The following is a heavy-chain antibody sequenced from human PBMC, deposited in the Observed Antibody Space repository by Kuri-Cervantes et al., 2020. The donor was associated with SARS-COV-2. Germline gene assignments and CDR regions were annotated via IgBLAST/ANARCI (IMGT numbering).Heavy chain of an antibody. D-gene: IGHD2-2*01. J-gene: IGHJ6*02. CDR1: GYTFTSYY. Sequence: ASVKVSCRASGYTFTSYYMHWVRQAPGQGLEWMGIINPSGGSTSYAQKFQGRVTMTRDTSTSTVYMELSSLRSEDTAVCYCARVVPAAINGMDVWGQGTTVTVSS. V-gene: IGHV1-46*03. CDR3: ARVVPAAINGMDV. CDR2: INPSGGST.